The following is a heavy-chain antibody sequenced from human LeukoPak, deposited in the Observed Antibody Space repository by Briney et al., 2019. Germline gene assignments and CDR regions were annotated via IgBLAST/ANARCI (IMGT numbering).Heavy chain of an antibody. CDR3: ARAAAGDY. Sequence: PSETLSLTCTVSGYSISSGYYWGWIRQPPGKGLEWIGSIYHSGSTYYNPSLKSRVTISVDTSKNQFPLKLSSVTAADTAVYYCARAAAGDYWGQGTLVTVSS. CDR1: GYSISSGYY. CDR2: IYHSGST. D-gene: IGHD6-13*01. V-gene: IGHV4-38-2*02. J-gene: IGHJ4*02.